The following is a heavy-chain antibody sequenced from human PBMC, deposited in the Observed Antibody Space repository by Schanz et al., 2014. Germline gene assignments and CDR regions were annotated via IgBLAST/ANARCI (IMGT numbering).Heavy chain of an antibody. Sequence: VKLVESGGGLVQPGGSLRLSCAASGFTFSDHFMDWVRQAPGKGLEWVSGISDSGDSTHYADSVKGQFTISRDNAKNSLYLRMNSLRAEDAAVYYCAREAVTSVLTPGFYYWGQGTLVTVSS. J-gene: IGHJ4*02. CDR2: ISDSGDST. CDR1: GFTFSDHF. D-gene: IGHD4-17*01. V-gene: IGHV3-11*06. CDR3: AREAVTSVLTPGFYY.